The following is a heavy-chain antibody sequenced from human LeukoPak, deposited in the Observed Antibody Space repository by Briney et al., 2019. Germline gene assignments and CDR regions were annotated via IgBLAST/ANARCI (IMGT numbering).Heavy chain of an antibody. D-gene: IGHD3-10*01. Sequence: GGSLRLSCAASGFTFSSYGMSWVRQAPGKGLEWVAFIRYDGSNKYYADSVKGRFTISRDNSKNTLYLQMNSLRAEDTAVYYCAREGSITMVRGVIWFDPWGQGTLVTVSS. J-gene: IGHJ5*02. V-gene: IGHV3-30*02. CDR3: AREGSITMVRGVIWFDP. CDR1: GFTFSSYG. CDR2: IRYDGSNK.